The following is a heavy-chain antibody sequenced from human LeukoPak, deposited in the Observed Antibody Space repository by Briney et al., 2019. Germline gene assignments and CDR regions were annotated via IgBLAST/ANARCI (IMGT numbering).Heavy chain of an antibody. Sequence: ASVKVSCTASGYTFTSYGISWVRQAPGQGLEWMGWISAYNGNTNYAQKLQGRVTMTTDTSTSTAYMELRSLRSDDTAVYYCARGLYDILTGYPNWFDPWGQGTLVTVSS. CDR3: ARGLYDILTGYPNWFDP. V-gene: IGHV1-18*01. D-gene: IGHD3-9*01. CDR1: GYTFTSYG. J-gene: IGHJ5*02. CDR2: ISAYNGNT.